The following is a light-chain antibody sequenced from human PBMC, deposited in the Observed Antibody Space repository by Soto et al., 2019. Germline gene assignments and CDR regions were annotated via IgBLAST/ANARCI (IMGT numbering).Light chain of an antibody. CDR1: SSDVGSYDL. Sequence: QSALAQPASVSGSRGKSITFSCAGSSSDVGSYDLVSWYQQHPGEAPKLIIYDGFKRPSGVSDRFSGSKSGYTASLTISGLQADEESDYYCRSYEGSSTFVFGTGTKGTVL. V-gene: IGLV2-23*03. CDR3: RSYEGSSTFV. J-gene: IGLJ1*01. CDR2: DGF.